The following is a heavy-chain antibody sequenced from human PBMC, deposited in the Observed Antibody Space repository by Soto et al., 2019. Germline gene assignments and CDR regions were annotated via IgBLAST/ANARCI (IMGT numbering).Heavy chain of an antibody. CDR3: ARHGDPSRTGTGFGY. J-gene: IGHJ4*02. CDR1: GASISSSSYL. Sequence: SETLSLTCTVSGASISSSSYLWGWIRQPPGKGLEWIGSIYYSGSTYYNPSLKSRVTISVDTSKNQFSLKLSSVTAADTAAYYCARHGDPSRTGTGFGYWGQGSLVTVSS. CDR2: IYYSGST. V-gene: IGHV4-39*01. D-gene: IGHD1-1*01.